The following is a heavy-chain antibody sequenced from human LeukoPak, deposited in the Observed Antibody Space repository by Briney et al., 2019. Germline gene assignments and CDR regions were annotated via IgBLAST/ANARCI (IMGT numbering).Heavy chain of an antibody. CDR3: AKENLLPSAGTLGS. J-gene: IGHJ5*02. Sequence: GGSLRLSCAASGFTFSTYVMVWVRRAPEKGLEWVSSISVSGSNTFYTDSVKGRFTISRDNSKNTLDLQMNSLRAEDTAIYYCAKENLLPSAGTLGSWGQGTLVTVSS. V-gene: IGHV3-23*01. CDR2: ISVSGSNT. D-gene: IGHD6-13*01. CDR1: GFTFSTYV.